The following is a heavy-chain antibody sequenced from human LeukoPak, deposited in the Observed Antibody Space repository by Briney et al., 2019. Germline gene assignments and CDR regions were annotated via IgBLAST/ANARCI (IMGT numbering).Heavy chain of an antibody. J-gene: IGHJ5*02. V-gene: IGHV4-61*05. CDR3: ARARVYYYGSGSHIREGFDP. CDR1: GGSISSSSYY. D-gene: IGHD3-10*01. Sequence: SETLSLTCTVSGGSISSSSYYWGWIRQPPGKGLEWIGYIYYSGSTNYNPSLKSRVTISVDTSKNQFSLKLSSVTAADTAVYCCARARVYYYGSGSHIREGFDPWGQGTLVTVSS. CDR2: IYYSGST.